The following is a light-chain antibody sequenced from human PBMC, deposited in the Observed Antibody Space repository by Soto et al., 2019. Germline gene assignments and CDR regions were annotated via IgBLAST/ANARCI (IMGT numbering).Light chain of an antibody. Sequence: DIPMTQSPSTLSASVGDRVTITCRASQSVSSWLAWYQQKPGKAPKLLIYDASSLESGVPSRFSGSGSGTEFTRTISRLQPDDFATYYCQQYNNYCTFGQGTKVEIK. CDR3: QQYNNYCT. V-gene: IGKV1-5*01. J-gene: IGKJ1*01. CDR1: QSVSSW. CDR2: DAS.